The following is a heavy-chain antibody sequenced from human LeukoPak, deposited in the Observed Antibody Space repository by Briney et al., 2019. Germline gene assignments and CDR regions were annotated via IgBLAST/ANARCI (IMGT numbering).Heavy chain of an antibody. D-gene: IGHD3-10*01. CDR1: GYSISSGYH. CDR3: ARGILLLWFGELFSDWFDP. Sequence: SETLSLTCTVSGYSISSGYHWGWIRPPPGKGLEWIGRIYHSGSTYYNPSLKSRVTISVDTSKNQFSLKLSSVTAADTAVYYCARGILLLWFGELFSDWFDPWGQGTLVTVSS. CDR2: IYHSGST. J-gene: IGHJ5*02. V-gene: IGHV4-38-2*02.